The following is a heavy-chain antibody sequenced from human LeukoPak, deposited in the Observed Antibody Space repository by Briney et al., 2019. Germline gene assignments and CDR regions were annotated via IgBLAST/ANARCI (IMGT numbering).Heavy chain of an antibody. J-gene: IGHJ5*02. CDR3: AREFIQVRLIDP. D-gene: IGHD3-16*01. Sequence: GGSLRLSCAASGFTFSSYEMNWVRQAPGKGLEWVSSISSSSSYIYYADSVKGRFTISRDNAKNSLYLQMNSLRAEDTAVYYCAREFIQVRLIDPWGQGALVTVSS. CDR1: GFTFSSYE. CDR2: ISSSSSYI. V-gene: IGHV3-21*01.